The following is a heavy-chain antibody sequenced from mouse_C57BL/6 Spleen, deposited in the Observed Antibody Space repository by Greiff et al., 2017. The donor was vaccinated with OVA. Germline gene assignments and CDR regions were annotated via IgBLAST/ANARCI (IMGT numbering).Heavy chain of an antibody. CDR2: INPNNGGT. CDR1: GYTFTDYY. V-gene: IGHV1-26*01. Sequence: VQLQQSGPELVKPGASVKISCKASGYTFTDYYMNWVKQSHGKSLEWIGDINPNNGGTSYNQKFKGKATLTVDKSSSTAYMELRSLTSEGSAVYYCARGPYWGQGTLVTVSA. CDR3: ARGPY. J-gene: IGHJ3*01.